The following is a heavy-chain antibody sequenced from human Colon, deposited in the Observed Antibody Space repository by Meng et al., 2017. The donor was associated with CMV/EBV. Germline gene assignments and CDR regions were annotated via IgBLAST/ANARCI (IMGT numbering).Heavy chain of an antibody. Sequence: GESLKISCAASGFTFSDYYMSWIRQTPGKGLEWVSYISGTSSTIYYADSVKGRFTISRDNSKNTLHLQMSSLRAEDTAVYYCAKNLALFGVATNTGMDVWGQGTTVTVSS. D-gene: IGHD3-3*01. CDR3: AKNLALFGVATNTGMDV. J-gene: IGHJ6*02. CDR1: GFTFSDYY. V-gene: IGHV3-11*04. CDR2: ISGTSSTI.